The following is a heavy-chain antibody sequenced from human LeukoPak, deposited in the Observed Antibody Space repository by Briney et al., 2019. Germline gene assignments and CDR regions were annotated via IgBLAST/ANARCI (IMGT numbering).Heavy chain of an antibody. CDR2: IGIDSGNT. D-gene: IGHD6-19*01. CDR1: GFTFSDYS. J-gene: IGHJ4*02. Sequence: GGSLRLSCAASGFTFSDYSMNWVRQAPGKGLEWISYIGIDSGNTNYADSVKGRFAISGDKAKNSLFLQMNSLRVEDTAVYYCARVGGRWLVLSYFDYWGQGTLVTVSS. V-gene: IGHV3-48*01. CDR3: ARVGGRWLVLSYFDY.